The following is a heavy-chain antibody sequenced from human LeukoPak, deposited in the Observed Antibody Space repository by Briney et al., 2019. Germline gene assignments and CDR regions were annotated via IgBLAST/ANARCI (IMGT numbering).Heavy chain of an antibody. CDR2: FDPEDGET. V-gene: IGHV1-24*01. CDR1: GYTLTELS. CDR3: ATSSSGWYGDLPFDY. J-gene: IGHJ4*02. Sequence: GASVTVSCKVSGYTLTELSMHWVRQAPGKGLEWMGGFDPEDGETIYAQKFQGRVTMTEDTSTDTAYMELSSLRSEDTAVYYCATSSSGWYGDLPFDYWGQGTLVTVSS. D-gene: IGHD6-19*01.